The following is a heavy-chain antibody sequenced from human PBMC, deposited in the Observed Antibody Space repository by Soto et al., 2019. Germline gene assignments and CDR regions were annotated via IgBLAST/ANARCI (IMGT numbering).Heavy chain of an antibody. V-gene: IGHV3-15*07. J-gene: IGHJ3*02. CDR1: GFTFSNAW. CDR3: TTDGKIDSRDDPDAFDI. CDR2: IKSKTDGGTT. Sequence: EVQLVESGGGLVKPGGSLRLSCAASGFTFSNAWMNWVRQAPGKGLEWVGRIKSKTDGGTTDYAAPVKGRFTISRDDTKNTLYLQMNSLKTEDTAVYYCTTDGKIDSRDDPDAFDIWGQGTMVTVSS. D-gene: IGHD3-22*01.